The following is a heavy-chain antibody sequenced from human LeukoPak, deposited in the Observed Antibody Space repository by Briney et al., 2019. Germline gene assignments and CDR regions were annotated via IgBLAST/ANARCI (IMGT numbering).Heavy chain of an antibody. Sequence: ASVKVSCKASGYNFSGHYMHWVRQAPGQGLEWMGWIKPSNGDTKYAQNFQGRVTMTRDTPISTAYMELSSLRSDDTAVYYCASPPLSSAMYYAHWGQGTLATVSS. D-gene: IGHD1-26*01. V-gene: IGHV1-2*02. CDR3: ASPPLSSAMYYAH. CDR2: IKPSNGDT. CDR1: GYNFSGHY. J-gene: IGHJ4*02.